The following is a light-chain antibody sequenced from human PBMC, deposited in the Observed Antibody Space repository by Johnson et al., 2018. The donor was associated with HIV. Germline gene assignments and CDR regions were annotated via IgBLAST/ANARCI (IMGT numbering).Light chain of an antibody. Sequence: QSVLTQPPSVSAAPGQKVTISCSGSSSTIGNNYVSWYQLLLGTAPKLLIYKNTQRPSGIPDRFSGSKSGTSATLGITGLQTGDEADYYCGTWDTSLSAGGVFVTGTKVTVL. CDR2: KNT. CDR3: GTWDTSLSAGGV. J-gene: IGLJ1*01. V-gene: IGLV1-51*02. CDR1: SSTIGNNY.